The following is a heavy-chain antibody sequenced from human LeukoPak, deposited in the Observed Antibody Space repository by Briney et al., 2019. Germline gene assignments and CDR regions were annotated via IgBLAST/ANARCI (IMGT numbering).Heavy chain of an antibody. CDR1: GGSISSSSYY. Sequence: PSETLSLTCTVSGGSISSSSYYWGWIRQPPGKGLEWIGSLSYSGSTYYNSSLKSRITISVDTSKNQFSLKLSSVTAADTAVYYCARALGYWGQGTLVTVSS. D-gene: IGHD7-27*01. V-gene: IGHV4-39*07. CDR3: ARALGY. J-gene: IGHJ4*02. CDR2: LSYSGST.